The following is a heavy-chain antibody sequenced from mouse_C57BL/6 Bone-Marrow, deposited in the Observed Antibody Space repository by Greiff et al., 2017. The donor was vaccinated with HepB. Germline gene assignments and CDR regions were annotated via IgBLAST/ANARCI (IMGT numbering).Heavy chain of an antibody. CDR1: GYTFTSYW. D-gene: IGHD2-14*01. V-gene: IGHV1-72*01. Sequence: VQLQQPGAELVKPGASVKLSCKASGYTFTSYWMHWVKQRPGRGLEWIGRIDPNSGGTKYNEKFKSKATLTVDKPSSTAYMRLSSLTSEDSAVYYCANAYYRWYFDVWGTGTTVTVSS. CDR2: IDPNSGGT. CDR3: ANAYYRWYFDV. J-gene: IGHJ1*03.